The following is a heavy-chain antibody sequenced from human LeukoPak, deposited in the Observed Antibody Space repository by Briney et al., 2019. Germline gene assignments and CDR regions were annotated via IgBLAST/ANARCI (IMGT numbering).Heavy chain of an antibody. CDR2: IYYSGST. Sequence: SETLSLACTVSGGSISSYYWSWIRQPPGKGLEWVGYIYYSGSTNYNPSLKSRVTISVDTSKNQFSLELSSVTAADTAVYYCARGRLDGYYFDYWGQGALATVSS. D-gene: IGHD1-1*01. J-gene: IGHJ4*02. CDR3: ARGRLDGYYFDY. CDR1: GGSISSYY. V-gene: IGHV4-59*01.